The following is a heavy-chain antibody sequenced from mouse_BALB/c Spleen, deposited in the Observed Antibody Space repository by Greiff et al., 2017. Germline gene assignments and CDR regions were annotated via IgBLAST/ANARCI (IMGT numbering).Heavy chain of an antibody. V-gene: IGHV5-12-1*01. D-gene: IGHD2-4*01. CDR1: GFAFSSYD. Sequence: DVQLQESGGGLVKPGGSLKLSCAASGFAFSSYDMSWVRQTPEKRLEWVAYISSGGGSTYYPDTVKGRFTISRDNAKNTLYLQMSSLKSEDTAMYYCAKHEGMNTAGYYGMDYWGQGTSVTVSA. CDR3: AKHEGMNTAGYYGMDY. CDR2: ISSGGGST. J-gene: IGHJ4*01.